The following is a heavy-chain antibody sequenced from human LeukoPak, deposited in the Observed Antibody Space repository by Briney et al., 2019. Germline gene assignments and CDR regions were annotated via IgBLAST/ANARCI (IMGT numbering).Heavy chain of an antibody. CDR3: AKAGYSSGWRNFDY. J-gene: IGHJ4*02. CDR1: GFSFSSFG. CDR2: ISYDGSNK. D-gene: IGHD6-19*01. Sequence: GGSLRLSCAASGFSFSSFGMHWVRQAPGKGLERVAVISYDGSNKFYADSVKGRFTISRENSKNTLYLQMNSLRAEDTAVFYCAKAGYSSGWRNFDYWGQGTLVTVSS. V-gene: IGHV3-30*18.